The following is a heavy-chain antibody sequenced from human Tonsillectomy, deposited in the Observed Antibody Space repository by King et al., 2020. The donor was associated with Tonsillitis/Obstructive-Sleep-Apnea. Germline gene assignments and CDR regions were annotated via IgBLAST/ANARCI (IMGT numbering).Heavy chain of an antibody. CDR3: ARVTYCSSTSCFDY. D-gene: IGHD2-2*01. CDR2: INHSGST. CDR1: GGSFRGYY. Sequence: VQLQQWGAGLLKPSETLSLTCAVYGGSFRGYYWSWIRPPPGKGLECIGEINHSGSTHYNPSLKSRVTMSVDMSINQFSLKLSSVTAADTAVYYCARVTYCSSTSCFDYWGQGTLVTVSS. V-gene: IGHV4-34*01. J-gene: IGHJ4*02.